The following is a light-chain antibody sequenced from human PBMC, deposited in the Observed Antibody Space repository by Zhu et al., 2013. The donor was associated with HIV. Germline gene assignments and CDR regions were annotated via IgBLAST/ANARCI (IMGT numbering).Light chain of an antibody. J-gene: IGKJ2*01. Sequence: DIVMTQSPDSLAVSLGETATINCKSSQSVLYSSDNRNYLAWYQQRPGQPPKLLIFWASTRESGVPDRFSGSGSGTDFTLTISSLQAEDVAVYYCQQYYSTPYTFGQGT. CDR3: QQYYSTPYT. CDR2: WAS. CDR1: QSVLYSSDNRNY. V-gene: IGKV4-1*01.